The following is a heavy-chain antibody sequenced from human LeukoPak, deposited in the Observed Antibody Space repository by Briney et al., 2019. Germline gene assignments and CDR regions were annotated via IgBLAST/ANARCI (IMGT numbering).Heavy chain of an antibody. J-gene: IGHJ6*02. CDR2: IIPIFGTA. V-gene: IGHV1-69*13. D-gene: IGHD3-3*01. CDR3: ARDNFWSGEKYYYYGMDV. CDR1: GGTFSSYA. Sequence: SVTVSCKASGGTFSSYAISWVRQAPGQGLEWMGGIIPIFGTANYAQKFQGRVTITADESTSTAYMELSSLRSEDTAVYYCARDNFWSGEKYYYYGMDVWGQGTTVTVSS.